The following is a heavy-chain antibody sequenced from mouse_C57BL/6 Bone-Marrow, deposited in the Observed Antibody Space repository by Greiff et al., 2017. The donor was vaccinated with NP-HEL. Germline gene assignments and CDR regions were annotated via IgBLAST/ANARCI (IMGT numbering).Heavy chain of an antibody. CDR2: ISNGGGST. Sequence: EVMLVESGGGLVQPGGSLKLSCAASGFTFSDYYMYWVRQTPETRLAWVAYISNGGGSTYYPDTVKGRSTISRDHATNPLYRQMGRLKSEDTAMYYCARHLYYDYDRGPYYYAMDYWGQGTSVTVSS. D-gene: IGHD2-4*01. CDR1: GFTFSDYY. J-gene: IGHJ4*01. CDR3: ARHLYYDYDRGPYYYAMDY. V-gene: IGHV5-12*01.